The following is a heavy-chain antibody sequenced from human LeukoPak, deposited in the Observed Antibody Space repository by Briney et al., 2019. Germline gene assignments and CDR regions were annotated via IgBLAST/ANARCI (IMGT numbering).Heavy chain of an antibody. CDR1: GFTFSTYW. D-gene: IGHD5-24*01. CDR2: INSDGSST. V-gene: IGHV3-74*01. Sequence: GGSLRPSCEASGFTFSTYWMHWVRQAPGKGLVWVSHINSDGSSTSYADSVKGRFTISRDNTKNTLYLQMNSLRAEDTAVYYCARGDGSVYYYYGMDVWGQGTTVTVSS. CDR3: ARGDGSVYYYYGMDV. J-gene: IGHJ6*02.